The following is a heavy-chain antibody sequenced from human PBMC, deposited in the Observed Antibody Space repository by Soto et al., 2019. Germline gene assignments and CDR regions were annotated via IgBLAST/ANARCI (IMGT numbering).Heavy chain of an antibody. CDR3: AKDNFPYCSSTSCYDAFDI. CDR1: GFTFSSSA. V-gene: IGHV3-23*01. J-gene: IGHJ3*02. CDR2: ISGSGRST. D-gene: IGHD2-2*01. Sequence: EVQLLGSGGGLVQPGGSLRLSCAASGFTFSSSAMSWVRQAPGKGLEWGSAISGSGRSTYYADSVKGRFTISRDNSKNTLYLQMNSLRAEDTAVYYCAKDNFPYCSSTSCYDAFDIWGQGTMVTVSS.